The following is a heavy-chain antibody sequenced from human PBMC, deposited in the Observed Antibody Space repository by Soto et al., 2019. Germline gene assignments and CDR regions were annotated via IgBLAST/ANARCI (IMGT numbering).Heavy chain of an antibody. CDR3: ARRVGGYERWLDY. V-gene: IGHV4-38-2*01. CDR1: WYSISSGYY. J-gene: IGHJ4*02. Sequence: SETLSRTCAVSWYSISSGYYWGWIRHAPWKGLEGIGSIYHSGSTYYNPSLKSRVTISVDTPKNQFSLKLSSVTAADTAVYYCARRVGGYERWLDYWGQGTLVTFSS. D-gene: IGHD5-12*01. CDR2: IYHSGST.